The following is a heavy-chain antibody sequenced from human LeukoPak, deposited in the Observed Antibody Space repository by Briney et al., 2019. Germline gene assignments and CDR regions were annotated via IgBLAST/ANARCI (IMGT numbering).Heavy chain of an antibody. CDR1: GFTVSSNY. Sequence: GGSLRLSCAASGFTVSSNYMSRVRQAPGKGLEWVSVIYSGGSTYYADSVKGRFTISRDNSKNTLYLQMNSLRAEDTAVYYCARDQGFRYSGSYRSAFDIWGQGTMVTVSS. V-gene: IGHV3-53*05. D-gene: IGHD1-26*01. CDR3: ARDQGFRYSGSYRSAFDI. CDR2: IYSGGST. J-gene: IGHJ3*02.